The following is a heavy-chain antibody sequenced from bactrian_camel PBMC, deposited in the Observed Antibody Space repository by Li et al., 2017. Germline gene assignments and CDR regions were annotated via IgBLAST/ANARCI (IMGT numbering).Heavy chain of an antibody. J-gene: IGHJ4*01. CDR1: GDAVTGYH. CDR2: IFTSDDST. CDR3: VDDCYGSRYYLARRTNV. D-gene: IGHD6*01. Sequence: DVQLVESGGGSVQDGGFLTLSCTLRGDAVTGYHMGRYRQGIGEEREGVAAIFTSDDSTYYTDSVKGRFAISRENDKNTVYLQMNNLKPEDTAMYYCVDDCYGSRYYLARRTNVWGQGTQVTVS. V-gene: IGHV3S40*01.